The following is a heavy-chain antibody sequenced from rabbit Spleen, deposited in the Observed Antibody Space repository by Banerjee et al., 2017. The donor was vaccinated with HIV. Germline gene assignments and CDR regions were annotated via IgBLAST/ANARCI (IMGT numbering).Heavy chain of an antibody. V-gene: IGHV1S40*01. CDR2: IYAGSSGST. J-gene: IGHJ4*01. D-gene: IGHD4-1*01. Sequence: QSLEESGGDLVKPGASLTLTRTASGFSFSSSYYMCWVRQAPGKGLEWIACIYAGSSGSTYYASWAKGRFTISKTSSTTVTLQMTSLTAADTATYFCAREASSGWGVVSYYFNLWGPGTLVTVS. CDR1: GFSFSSSYY. CDR3: AREASSGWGVVSYYFNL.